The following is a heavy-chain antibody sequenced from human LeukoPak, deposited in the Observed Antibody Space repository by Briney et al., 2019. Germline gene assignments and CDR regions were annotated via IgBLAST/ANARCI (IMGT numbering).Heavy chain of an antibody. CDR2: IYYSGST. V-gene: IGHV4-59*01. J-gene: IGHJ6*03. Sequence: SETLSLTCTVSGGSISSYYWSWIRQPPGKGLEWIGYIYYSGSTNYNPSLKSRVTISVDTSKNQFSLKLSSVTAADTAVYYCARVDGSGSYYNVKYYYYYYMDVWGKGTTVTVSS. D-gene: IGHD3-10*01. CDR3: ARVDGSGSYYNVKYYYYYYMDV. CDR1: GGSISSYY.